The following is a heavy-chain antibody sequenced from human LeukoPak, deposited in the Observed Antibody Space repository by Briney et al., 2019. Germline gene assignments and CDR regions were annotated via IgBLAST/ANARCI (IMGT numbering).Heavy chain of an antibody. CDR2: INHSGST. CDR3: ARDGAGRGYSSLGPIIYYGMDV. D-gene: IGHD5-18*01. CDR1: GGSISSGDYY. J-gene: IGHJ6*02. Sequence: SQTLSLTCTVSGGSISSGDYYWNWIRQPPGKGLEWIGEINHSGSTNYNPSLKSRVTISVDTSKNQFSLKLSSVTAADTAVYYCARDGAGRGYSSLGPIIYYGMDVWGQGTTVTVSS. V-gene: IGHV4-30-4*01.